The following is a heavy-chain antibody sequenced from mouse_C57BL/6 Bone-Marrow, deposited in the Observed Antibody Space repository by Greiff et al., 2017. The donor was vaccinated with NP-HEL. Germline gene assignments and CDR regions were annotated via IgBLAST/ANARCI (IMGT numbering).Heavy chain of an antibody. CDR3: ARWVFYYYYGYFDV. Sequence: VQLQQSGPELVKPGASVTMSCKASGYTFTSYWMHWLKQRPAQGLEWIGEIDPSDSYTNYNQKFKGKSTLTVDKSSSTAYMQLSSLSSEDSAVYYCARWVFYYYYGYFDVWGTGTTVTVSS. D-gene: IGHD2-1*01. CDR2: IDPSDSYT. CDR1: GYTFTSYW. V-gene: IGHV1-69*01. J-gene: IGHJ1*03.